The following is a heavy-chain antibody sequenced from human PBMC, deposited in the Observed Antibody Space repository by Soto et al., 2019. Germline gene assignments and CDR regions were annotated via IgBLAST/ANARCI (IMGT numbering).Heavy chain of an antibody. Sequence: QVQLVQSGAEVKKPGASVKVSCKASGYSFTDYHIHWVRQAPGQGLEWLGRINPKSGGTSTAQKFQGWVTMTTDTSISTASMELTRLTSDDTAIYYCARVIPGAEAWFHPWGQGTLVTVSS. V-gene: IGHV1-2*04. CDR1: GYSFTDYH. D-gene: IGHD2-2*01. J-gene: IGHJ5*02. CDR3: ARVIPGAEAWFHP. CDR2: INPKSGGT.